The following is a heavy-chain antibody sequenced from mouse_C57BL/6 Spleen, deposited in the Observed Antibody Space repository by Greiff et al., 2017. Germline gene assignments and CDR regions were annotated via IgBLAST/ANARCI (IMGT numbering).Heavy chain of an antibody. V-gene: IGHV3-6*01. CDR3: AREGDWDGAWFAY. CDR1: GYSITSGYY. CDR2: ISYDGSN. D-gene: IGHD4-1*01. J-gene: IGHJ3*01. Sequence: VQLQQSGPGLVKPSQSLSLTCSVTGYSITSGYYWNWIRQFPGNKLEWMGYISYDGSNNYNPSLKNRSSITRDTSKNQFFLKLNSVTTEDTATYYCAREGDWDGAWFAYWGQGTLVTVSA.